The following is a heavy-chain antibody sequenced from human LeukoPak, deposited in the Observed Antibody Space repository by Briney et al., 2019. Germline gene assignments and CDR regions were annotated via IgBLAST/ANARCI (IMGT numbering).Heavy chain of an antibody. V-gene: IGHV4-4*07. D-gene: IGHD3-22*01. CDR3: AKPIDYYDSSGYYSRWFDP. J-gene: IGHJ5*02. Sequence: SETPSLTCTVSGGSISSYYWSWIRQPAGKGLEWIGRIYTSGSTNYNPSLKSRVTMSVDTSKNQFSLKLSSVTAADTAVYYCAKPIDYYDSSGYYSRWFDPWGQGTLVTVSS. CDR1: GGSISSYY. CDR2: IYTSGST.